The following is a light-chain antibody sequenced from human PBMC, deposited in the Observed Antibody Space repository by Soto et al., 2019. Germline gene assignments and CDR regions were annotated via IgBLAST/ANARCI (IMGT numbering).Light chain of an antibody. J-gene: IGKJ5*01. CDR3: QPSYSTPTTT. CDR1: QSISSY. V-gene: IGKV1-39*01. CDR2: AAS. Sequence: DLQMTQSPSSLSASVGDRVTITCRASQSISSYLNWYQQKPGKAPKLLIYAASSLQSGVPSRFSGSGSGTDFTLTISSLQPEDFAPYYCQPSYSTPTTTFGQGTRLEIK.